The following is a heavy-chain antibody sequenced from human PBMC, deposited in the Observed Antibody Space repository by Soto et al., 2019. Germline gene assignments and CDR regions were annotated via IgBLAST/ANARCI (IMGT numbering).Heavy chain of an antibody. CDR3: ARGKEQWLGPGWFDP. V-gene: IGHV4-59*01. CDR2: IYYSGST. CDR1: GGSISSYY. Sequence: SETLSLTCTVSGGSISSYYWSWIRQPPGKGLEWIGYIYYSGSTNYNPSLKSRVTISVDTSKNQFSLKLSSVTVADTAVYYCARGKEQWLGPGWFDPWGQGTLVTVSS. J-gene: IGHJ5*02. D-gene: IGHD6-19*01.